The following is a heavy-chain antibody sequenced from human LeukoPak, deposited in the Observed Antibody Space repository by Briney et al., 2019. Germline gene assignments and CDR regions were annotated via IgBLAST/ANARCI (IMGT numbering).Heavy chain of an antibody. Sequence: SETLSLTCTVSGVSITSSYWGWIRQPAGKGLEWVGLIFTSGSTNYNSSLESRLSLSVDTPTNQFSLRLSSVTATDTAVYYCARVRLDIGRHYYMDVWGEGTTVTVSS. J-gene: IGHJ6*03. D-gene: IGHD5-12*01. V-gene: IGHV4-4*07. CDR1: GVSITSSY. CDR2: IFTSGST. CDR3: ARVRLDIGRHYYMDV.